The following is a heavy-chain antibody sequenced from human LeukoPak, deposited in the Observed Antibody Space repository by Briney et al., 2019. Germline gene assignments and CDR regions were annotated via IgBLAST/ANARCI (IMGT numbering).Heavy chain of an antibody. Sequence: GASVKVSCKASGYTFTAYYIHWVRQAPGQGLEWMGRINPNSGGTNYAQKFQGRVTMTRDTSISTAYMELSRLKSDDTAVYYCASVTYHDSSGYYLGDYWGQGTLVTVSS. CDR1: GYTFTAYY. D-gene: IGHD3-22*01. CDR2: INPNSGGT. CDR3: ASVTYHDSSGYYLGDY. V-gene: IGHV1-2*06. J-gene: IGHJ4*02.